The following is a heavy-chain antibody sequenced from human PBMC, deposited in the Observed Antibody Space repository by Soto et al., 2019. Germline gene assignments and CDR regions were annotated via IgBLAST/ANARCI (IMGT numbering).Heavy chain of an antibody. D-gene: IGHD4-17*01. CDR3: ARVFPYGDYTKYYYYMDV. Sequence: GGSLRLSCAASGFTFSSYSMNWVRQAPGKGLEWVSYISSSSTIYYADSVKGRFTISRDNAKNSLYLQMNSLRAEDTAVYYCARVFPYGDYTKYYYYMDVWGKGTTVTVSS. J-gene: IGHJ6*03. CDR2: ISSSSTI. V-gene: IGHV3-48*01. CDR1: GFTFSSYS.